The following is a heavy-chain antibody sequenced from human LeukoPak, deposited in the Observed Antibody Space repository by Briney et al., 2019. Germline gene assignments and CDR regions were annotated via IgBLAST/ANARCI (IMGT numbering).Heavy chain of an antibody. CDR2: MHANGYT. CDR1: DGSITTHY. V-gene: IGHV4-4*07. J-gene: IGHJ6*03. CDR3: ARYGYYGSGRFMDV. D-gene: IGHD3-10*01. Sequence: SETLSLTCTVSDGSITTHYWSWIRQPAGKGLEWIGRMHANGYTDHCPSLKSRLTMSVDTSKKQFSLRLSSVTAADTAVYFYARYGYYGSGRFMDVWGKGTTVIVSS.